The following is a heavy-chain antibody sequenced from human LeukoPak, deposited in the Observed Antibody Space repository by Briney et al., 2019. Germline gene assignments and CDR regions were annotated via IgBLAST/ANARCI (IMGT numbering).Heavy chain of an antibody. J-gene: IGHJ4*02. CDR2: INHSGST. CDR1: GGSISSSSYY. Sequence: SETLSLTCTVSGGSISSSSYYWGWIRQPPGKGLEWIGEINHSGSTNYNPSLKSRVTISVDTSKNQFSLKLSSVTAADTAVYYCARGKDVAAAVDYWGQGTLVTVSS. CDR3: ARGKDVAAAVDY. V-gene: IGHV4-39*07. D-gene: IGHD6-13*01.